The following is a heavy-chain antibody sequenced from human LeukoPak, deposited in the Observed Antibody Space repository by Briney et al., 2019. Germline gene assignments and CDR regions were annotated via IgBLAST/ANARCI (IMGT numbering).Heavy chain of an antibody. V-gene: IGHV1-18*01. Sequence: ASVKVSCKASGYTFSSYGISWVRQAPGQGLELMGWISAYNGNTNYAQKLQGRVTMTTDTSTSTAYMELRSLRSDDTAVYYCARDLEWEQHNAFDIWGQGTMVTVSS. J-gene: IGHJ3*02. CDR2: ISAYNGNT. D-gene: IGHD1-26*01. CDR3: ARDLEWEQHNAFDI. CDR1: GYTFSSYG.